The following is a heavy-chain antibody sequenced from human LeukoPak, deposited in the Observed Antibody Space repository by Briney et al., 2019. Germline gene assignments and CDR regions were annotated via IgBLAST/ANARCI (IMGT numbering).Heavy chain of an antibody. J-gene: IGHJ2*01. CDR3: AISARSETAGPYWYFDL. CDR2: IYYSGST. V-gene: IGHV4-39*01. CDR1: GGSISSSSYY. D-gene: IGHD6-13*01. Sequence: SETLSLTCTVSGGSISSSSYYWGWIRQPPGKGLEWIGSIYYSGSTYYNPSLKSRVIISVDTSKNQFSLKLSSVTAADTAVYYCAISARSETAGPYWYFDLWGRGTLVTVSS.